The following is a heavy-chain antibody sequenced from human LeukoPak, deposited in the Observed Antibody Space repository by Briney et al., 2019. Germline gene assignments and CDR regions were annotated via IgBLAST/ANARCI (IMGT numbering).Heavy chain of an antibody. V-gene: IGHV3-30-3*01. D-gene: IGHD6-13*01. CDR3: ARDQHSSWFYYYYYGMDV. Sequence: GGSLRLSCAASGFTFSSYAMHWVRQAPGKGLEWVAVISYDGSNKYYADSVKGRFTISRDNSKNTLYLQMNSLRAEDTAVYYCARDQHSSWFYYYYYGMDVWGQGTTVTVSS. CDR2: ISYDGSNK. CDR1: GFTFSSYA. J-gene: IGHJ6*02.